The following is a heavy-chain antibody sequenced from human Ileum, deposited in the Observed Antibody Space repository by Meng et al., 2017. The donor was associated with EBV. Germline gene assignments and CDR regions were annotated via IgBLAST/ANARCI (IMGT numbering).Heavy chain of an antibody. J-gene: IGHJ4*02. CDR2: IHYSGST. V-gene: IGHV4-39*07. Sequence: QLQLQESGQGLVKPSETLSLTCSVSGGSLSSSSYYWGWIRQPPGKGLEWIGNIHYSGSTYYNPSLKSRVTISVDTSKNQFSLKLRSVTAADTAVYYCARTYYYDSSGYAPFDYWGQGTLVTVSS. D-gene: IGHD3-22*01. CDR1: GGSLSSSSYY. CDR3: ARTYYYDSSGYAPFDY.